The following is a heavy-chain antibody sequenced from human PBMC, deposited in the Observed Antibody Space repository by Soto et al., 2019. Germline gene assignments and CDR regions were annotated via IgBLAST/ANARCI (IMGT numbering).Heavy chain of an antibody. Sequence: EVQLLESGGGLVQPGGSLRLSCAASGFTFSSYAMSWVHQAPGKGLEWVSAISGSGGSTYYADSVKGRFTISRDNSKNTLYLQMNSLRAEDTAVYYCAKVSYYDFWSGPDYWGQGTLVTVSS. D-gene: IGHD3-3*01. CDR3: AKVSYYDFWSGPDY. V-gene: IGHV3-23*01. J-gene: IGHJ4*02. CDR1: GFTFSSYA. CDR2: ISGSGGST.